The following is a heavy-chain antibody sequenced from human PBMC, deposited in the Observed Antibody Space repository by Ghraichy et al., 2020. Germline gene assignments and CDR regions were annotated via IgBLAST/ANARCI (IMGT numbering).Heavy chain of an antibody. D-gene: IGHD4-17*01. CDR2: ISSSSSYI. CDR1: GFTFSNYS. Sequence: GGSLRLSCEDSGFTFSNYSMNWVRQAPGKGLEWVSSISSSSSYIYYADSVKGRFTISGDNAKNSLYLQMNSLRAEDTAVYYCARPIYGDLYYFDYWGQGTLVTVSS. V-gene: IGHV3-21*01. J-gene: IGHJ4*02. CDR3: ARPIYGDLYYFDY.